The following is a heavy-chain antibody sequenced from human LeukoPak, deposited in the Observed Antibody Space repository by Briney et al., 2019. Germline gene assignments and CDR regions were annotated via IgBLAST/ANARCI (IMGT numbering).Heavy chain of an antibody. D-gene: IGHD6-13*01. CDR3: ARARPGIAGGRKYYFDY. V-gene: IGHV4-34*01. CDR2: INHSGST. Sequence: PSETLSLTCAVYGGSFSGYYWSWIRQPPGKGLEWIGEINHSGSTNYNPSLKSRVTISVDTSKNQFSLKLSSVTAADTAVYYCARARPGIAGGRKYYFDYWGQGTLVTVSS. J-gene: IGHJ4*02. CDR1: GGSFSGYY.